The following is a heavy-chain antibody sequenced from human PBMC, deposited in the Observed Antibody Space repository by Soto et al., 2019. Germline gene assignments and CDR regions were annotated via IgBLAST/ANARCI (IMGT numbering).Heavy chain of an antibody. D-gene: IGHD3-16*01. Sequence: PSQTLSLTCAISGDSVSSNSAAWNWIRQSPSRGLEWLGRTYYRSKWYNDYAVSVKSRITINPDTSKNQFSLQLNSVTPEDTAVYYCARDLVSYIENYYYSMGVGGLWTTVTLSS. J-gene: IGHJ6*02. V-gene: IGHV6-1*01. CDR3: ARDLVSYIENYYYSMGV. CDR2: TYYRSKWYN. CDR1: GDSVSSNSAA.